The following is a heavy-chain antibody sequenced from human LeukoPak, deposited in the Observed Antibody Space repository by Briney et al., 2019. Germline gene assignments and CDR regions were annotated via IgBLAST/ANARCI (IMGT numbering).Heavy chain of an antibody. Sequence: GGSLRLSCAASGFTFSSYGMHWVRQAPGKGLEWVAVIWYDGSNKYYADSVKGRFTISRDNSKNTLYLQMNSLRAEDTAVYYCARDADIVVVPAINWFDPWGQGTLVTVSS. J-gene: IGHJ5*02. CDR1: GFTFSSYG. D-gene: IGHD2-2*01. V-gene: IGHV3-33*01. CDR2: IWYDGSNK. CDR3: ARDADIVVVPAINWFDP.